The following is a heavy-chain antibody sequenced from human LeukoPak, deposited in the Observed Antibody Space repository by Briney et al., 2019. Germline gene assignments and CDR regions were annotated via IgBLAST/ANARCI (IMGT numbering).Heavy chain of an antibody. CDR3: ARARWGGDAFDI. J-gene: IGHJ3*02. CDR2: MNPNSGNT. V-gene: IGHV1-8*01. CDR1: GYTFTSYD. Sequence: GASVKVSCKASGYTFTSYDINWVRQATGQGLEWMGWMNPNSGNTGYAQKFLGRVTMTRSTSINTAYMELSSLRSEDTAVYYCARARWGGDAFDIWGQGTMVTVSS. D-gene: IGHD3-16*01.